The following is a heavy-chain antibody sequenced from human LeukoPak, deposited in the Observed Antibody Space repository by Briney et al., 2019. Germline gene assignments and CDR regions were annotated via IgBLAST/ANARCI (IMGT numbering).Heavy chain of an antibody. V-gene: IGHV3-21*01. D-gene: IGHD3-22*01. CDR1: GFTLSGHS. CDR3: ARTIYYYESTSYFSDAFDV. J-gene: IGHJ3*01. Sequence: NPGGSLRLSCAATGFTLSGHSMNWVRQAPGKGLDWVSSISPTSAYIYYQDSVKGRFTISRDDAKNSLYLGMDSLRAEDTAVYYCARTIYYYESTSYFSDAFDVWGQGTMVTVSS. CDR2: ISPTSAYI.